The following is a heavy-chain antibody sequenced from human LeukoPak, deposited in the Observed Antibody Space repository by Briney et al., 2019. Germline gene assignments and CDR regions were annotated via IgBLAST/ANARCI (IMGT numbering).Heavy chain of an antibody. J-gene: IGHJ4*02. D-gene: IGHD3-10*01. CDR1: GGTFSSYA. CDR3: ARQGPNLDYYGSGGIDY. Sequence: SVKVSCKASGGTFSSYAISWVRQAPGQGLEWMGGIIPIFGTANYAQKFQGRVTITADKSTSTAYMELSSLRSEDTAVYYCARQGPNLDYYGSGGIDYWGQGTLVTVSS. CDR2: IIPIFGTA. V-gene: IGHV1-69*06.